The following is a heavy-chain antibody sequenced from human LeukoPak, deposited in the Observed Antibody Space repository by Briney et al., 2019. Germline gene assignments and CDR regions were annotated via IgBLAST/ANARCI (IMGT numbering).Heavy chain of an antibody. CDR3: ARAGWIHYLRDAFDI. CDR2: IYYSGST. V-gene: IGHV4-61*05. J-gene: IGHJ3*02. Sequence: SETLSLTCTVSGGSISSSSYYWGWIRQPPGKGLEWIGYIYYSGSTNYNPSLKSRVTISVDTSQNQFSLKLSSVTAADTAVYYCARAGWIHYLRDAFDIWRQGTMVTVSS. D-gene: IGHD5/OR15-5a*01. CDR1: GGSISSSSYY.